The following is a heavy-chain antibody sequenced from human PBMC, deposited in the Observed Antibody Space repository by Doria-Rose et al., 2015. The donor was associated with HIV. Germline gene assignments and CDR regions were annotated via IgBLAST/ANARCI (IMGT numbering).Heavy chain of an antibody. D-gene: IGHD6-13*01. CDR2: IFSDDER. CDR1: GVSLSSPGMG. Sequence: SGPVLEKPTETLTLTCTVSGVSLSSPGMGVSWIRQPPGKALEWLANIFSDDERSYKTSLKSRITISRGTSKSQVVLTMTDMDPVDTATYYCARIKSSRWYHKYYFDFWGQGTLVIVSA. J-gene: IGHJ4*02. V-gene: IGHV2-26*01. CDR3: ARIKSSRWYHKYYFDF.